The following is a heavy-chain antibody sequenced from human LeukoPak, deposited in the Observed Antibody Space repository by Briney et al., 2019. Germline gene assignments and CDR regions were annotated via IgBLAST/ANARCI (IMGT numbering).Heavy chain of an antibody. J-gene: IGHJ4*02. CDR3: AKDLGASCSGGSCYAGY. CDR1: GFTFSIYG. D-gene: IGHD2-15*01. CDR2: ISYDGSNK. Sequence: GRSLRLSRAASGFTFSIYGMHWVRQAPGKGLEWVAVISYDGSNKYYTDSVKGRVTVSRDNSKNTPYLQLNSLRAEDTAVYYCAKDLGASCSGGSCYAGYWGQGTLVTVSS. V-gene: IGHV3-30*18.